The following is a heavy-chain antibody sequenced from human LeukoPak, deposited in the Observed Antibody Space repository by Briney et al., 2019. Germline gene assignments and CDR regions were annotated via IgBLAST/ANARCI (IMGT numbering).Heavy chain of an antibody. Sequence: SETLSLTCTVSGGSISSYYWSWIRQPAGKGLEWIGRIYSTGSTNYNPSLKGRVTMSVDTSKNQFSLRLRSVTAAEPGVYFCARQKASAGTAGFDFWGQGALVTVSS. J-gene: IGHJ4*02. CDR2: IYSTGST. CDR1: GGSISSYY. D-gene: IGHD6-13*01. CDR3: ARQKASAGTAGFDF. V-gene: IGHV4-4*07.